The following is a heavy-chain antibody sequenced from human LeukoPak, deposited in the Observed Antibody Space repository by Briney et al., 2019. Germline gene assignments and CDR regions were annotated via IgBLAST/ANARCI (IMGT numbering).Heavy chain of an antibody. CDR3: AREYSSSSGRAFDI. D-gene: IGHD6-6*01. J-gene: IGHJ3*02. Sequence: GGSLRLSCAASGVTLSTDTMNWVRQAPGQGLQWFSYISSSSSTIYYTDSVKGRFTISRDNAKNSLYLQMNRLRDEDTAVYYCAREYSSSSGRAFDIWGQGTMVTVSS. CDR1: GVTLSTDT. V-gene: IGHV3-48*02. CDR2: ISSSSSTI.